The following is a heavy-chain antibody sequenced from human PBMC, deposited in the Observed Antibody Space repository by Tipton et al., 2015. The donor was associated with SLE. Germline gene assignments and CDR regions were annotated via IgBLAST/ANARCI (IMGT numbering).Heavy chain of an antibody. Sequence: TLSLTCTVSGGSISSGSYYWSWIRQPAGKGLEWIGYIYTSGSTNYNPSLKSRVTISVDTSKNQFSLKLSSVTAADTAVYYCARDSANYLLDYWVQGTLVTVSS. CDR2: IYTSGST. CDR3: ARDSANYLLDY. V-gene: IGHV4-61*09. CDR1: GGSISSGSYY. D-gene: IGHD4/OR15-4a*01. J-gene: IGHJ4*02.